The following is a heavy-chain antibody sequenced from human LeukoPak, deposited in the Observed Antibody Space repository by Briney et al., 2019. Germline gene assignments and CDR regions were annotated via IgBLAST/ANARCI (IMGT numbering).Heavy chain of an antibody. CDR1: GGSFSGYY. CDR2: VYNRGST. Sequence: SETLSLTCAVYGGSFSGYYWSWIRQPPGKGLEWIGDVYNRGSTNYNPSLKSRVTISVDTSKSQFSLKLSSVTAADTAVYYCARGSRPLMVTPDYWGQGTLVTVSS. CDR3: ARGSRPLMVTPDY. J-gene: IGHJ4*02. V-gene: IGHV4-59*08. D-gene: IGHD2-21*02.